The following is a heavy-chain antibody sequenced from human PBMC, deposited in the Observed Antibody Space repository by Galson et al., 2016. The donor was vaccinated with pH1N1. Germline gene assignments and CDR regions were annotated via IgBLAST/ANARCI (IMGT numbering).Heavy chain of an antibody. J-gene: IGHJ3*01. CDR2: INQDGSEI. Sequence: SLRLSCAASGFTFSSYWMTWVRQAPGKGLEWVANINQDGSEIYYVDSVKGRFTISRDNAKNSLHLQMNSLRAEDTAVYHCAGAIAAAGSAWGQGTLVTVSS. D-gene: IGHD6-13*01. CDR3: AGAIAAAGSA. CDR1: GFTFSSYW. V-gene: IGHV3-7*01.